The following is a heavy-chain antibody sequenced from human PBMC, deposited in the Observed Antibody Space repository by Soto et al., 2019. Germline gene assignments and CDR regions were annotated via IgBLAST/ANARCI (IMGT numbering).Heavy chain of an antibody. V-gene: IGHV1-18*01. D-gene: IGHD3-9*01. CDR1: GYTFTSYG. CDR2: ISAYNGNT. J-gene: IGHJ5*02. Sequence: GASVKVSCKASGYTFTSYGISWVRQAPGQGLEWMGWISAYNGNTNYAQKLQGRVTMTTDTSTSTAYMELRSLRSDDTAVYYCARDTSLLRYFDWPGGPIDPWGQGTLVTAPQ. CDR3: ARDTSLLRYFDWPGGPIDP.